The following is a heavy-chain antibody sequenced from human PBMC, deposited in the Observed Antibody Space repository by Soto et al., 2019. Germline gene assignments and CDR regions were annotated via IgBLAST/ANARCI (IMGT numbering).Heavy chain of an antibody. Sequence: PSETLSLTCTVSGDSISSYSWSWIRQSPGKGLEWIGYIYNDGNTNYNPSLKSRVTLSVDMSTNQFSLKLTSVTAADTAVYYCARLRISTVSTTSYFDYWGQGALVTVSS. J-gene: IGHJ4*02. CDR2: IYNDGNT. D-gene: IGHD4-17*01. CDR3: ARLRISTVSTTSYFDY. CDR1: GDSISSYS. V-gene: IGHV4-59*01.